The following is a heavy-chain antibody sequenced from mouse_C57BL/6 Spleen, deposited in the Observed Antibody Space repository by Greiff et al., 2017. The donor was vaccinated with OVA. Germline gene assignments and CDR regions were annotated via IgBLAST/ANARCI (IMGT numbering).Heavy chain of an antibody. Sequence: EVKLQESGGGLVKPGGSLKLSCAASGFTFSSYTMSWVRQTPEKRLEWVATISGGGGNTYYPDIVKGRFTISRDNAKNTLYLQMSSLRSEDTALYYCARLAYQGAMDYWGQGTSVTVSS. CDR3: ARLAYQGAMDY. V-gene: IGHV5-9*01. D-gene: IGHD2-10*01. CDR1: GFTFSSYT. J-gene: IGHJ4*01. CDR2: ISGGGGNT.